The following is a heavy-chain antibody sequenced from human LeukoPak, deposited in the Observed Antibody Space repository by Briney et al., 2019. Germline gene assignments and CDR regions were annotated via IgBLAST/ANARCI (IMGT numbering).Heavy chain of an antibody. V-gene: IGHV4-59*08. D-gene: IGHD1-26*01. CDR3: ARQGGELLYYFDY. J-gene: IGHJ4*02. CDR2: IYYSGST. CDR1: GGSISSYY. Sequence: SETLSLTCTVSGGSISSYYWSWIRQPPGKGLEWIGYIYYSGSTNYNPSLKSRVTISVDTSKNQFSLKLSSVTAADTAVYYCARQGGELLYYFDYWGQGTLVTVSS.